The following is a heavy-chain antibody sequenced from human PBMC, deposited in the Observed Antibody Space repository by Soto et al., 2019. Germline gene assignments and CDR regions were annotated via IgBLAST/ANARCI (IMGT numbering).Heavy chain of an antibody. Sequence: EVQLLESGGGLVQPGGSLRLSCAASGFTFSSYAMRWVRQAPGKGLEWVSAISGSGGSTYYADSVKGRFTISRDNSKNTLYMQMNSLRAEDTADYYCAYRIWGSGSPFDYWGQGTLVTVSS. D-gene: IGHD3-10*01. CDR3: AYRIWGSGSPFDY. V-gene: IGHV3-23*01. J-gene: IGHJ4*02. CDR1: GFTFSSYA. CDR2: ISGSGGST.